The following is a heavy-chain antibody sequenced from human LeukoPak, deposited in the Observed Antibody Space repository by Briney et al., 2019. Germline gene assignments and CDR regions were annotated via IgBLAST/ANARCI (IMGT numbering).Heavy chain of an antibody. D-gene: IGHD1-1*01. Sequence: GASVKVSCKASGYTFTSYGISWVRQAPGQRLEWMGWISAYNGNTNYAQKLQGRVTMTTDTTTSTAYMELRTLISDDTAVYYCAKGRRVDADDHFDYWGQGTLVTVSS. CDR3: AKGRRVDADDHFDY. CDR2: ISAYNGNT. CDR1: GYTFTSYG. J-gene: IGHJ4*02. V-gene: IGHV1-18*01.